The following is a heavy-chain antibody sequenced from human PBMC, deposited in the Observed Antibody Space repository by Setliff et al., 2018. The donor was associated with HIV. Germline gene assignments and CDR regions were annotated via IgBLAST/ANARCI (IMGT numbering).Heavy chain of an antibody. Sequence: ASVKVSCKASGYPFTSYYVEWVRQAPGQGLEWMGIINPSGGTTEYAQRFQGRVAMTRDTSTSTVYIELRSLRSEDTAVYYCARGYDSSRHGGDYWGQGTLVTVSS. V-gene: IGHV1-46*01. CDR2: INPSGGTT. CDR1: GYPFTSYY. J-gene: IGHJ4*02. D-gene: IGHD3-22*01. CDR3: ARGYDSSRHGGDY.